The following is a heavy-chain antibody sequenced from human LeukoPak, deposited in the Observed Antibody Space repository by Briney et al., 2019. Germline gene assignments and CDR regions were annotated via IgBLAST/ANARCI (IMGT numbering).Heavy chain of an antibody. V-gene: IGHV1-24*01. CDR1: GYTLTELS. D-gene: IGHD1-26*01. CDR3: AMSIVGGGFFFYYFDY. J-gene: IGHJ4*02. CDR2: FDPEDGET. Sequence: ASVKVSCKVSGYTLTELSMHWVRQAPGKGLEWMGGFDPEDGETIYAQKFQGRVTMTENTSTDTTYMELSSLRSEDTAVYYCAMSIVGGGFFFYYFDYWGQGTLVTVSS.